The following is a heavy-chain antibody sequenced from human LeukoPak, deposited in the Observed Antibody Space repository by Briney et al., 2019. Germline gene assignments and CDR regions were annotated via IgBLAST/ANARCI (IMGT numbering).Heavy chain of an antibody. CDR3: AREYYGGYVDY. CDR1: GFTFSSFS. D-gene: IGHD3-10*01. J-gene: IGHJ4*02. V-gene: IGHV3-64*01. Sequence: PGGSLRLSCAASGFTFSSFSMHWVRQAPGKGLESVSAISSNGGSTYCANSVKGRFTISRDNSKSTLYLQMGSLRAEDMAVYYCAREYYGGYVDYWGQGTLVTVSS. CDR2: ISSNGGST.